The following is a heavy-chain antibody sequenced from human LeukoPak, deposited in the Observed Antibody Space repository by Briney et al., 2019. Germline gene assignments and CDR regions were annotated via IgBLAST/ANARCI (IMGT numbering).Heavy chain of an antibody. CDR3: ARDGEGFFDY. CDR1: GYSISSGYF. CDR2: MYHSGIT. J-gene: IGHJ4*02. Sequence: SETLSLTCTASGYSISSGYFWAWIRQPPGKGLEWIGNMYHSGITYYDPSLKSRVTMSVDTSKNQFSLKLTSVTAADTAVYFCARDGEGFFDYWGQGTLVTVSS. V-gene: IGHV4-38-2*02. D-gene: IGHD2-21*01.